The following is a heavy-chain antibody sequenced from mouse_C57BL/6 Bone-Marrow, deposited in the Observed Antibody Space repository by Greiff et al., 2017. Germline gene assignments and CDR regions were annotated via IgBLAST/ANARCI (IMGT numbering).Heavy chain of an antibody. J-gene: IGHJ3*01. V-gene: IGHV1-55*01. CDR3: AREGGYYYGSSWFAY. Sequence: VQLQQPGAELVKPGASVKMSCKASGYTFTSYWITWVKQRPGQGLEWIGDIYPGSGSTNYNEKFKSKATLTVDTSSSTAYMQLSSLTSEDSAVYYCAREGGYYYGSSWFAYWGQGTLVTVSA. CDR2: IYPGSGST. CDR1: GYTFTSYW. D-gene: IGHD1-1*01.